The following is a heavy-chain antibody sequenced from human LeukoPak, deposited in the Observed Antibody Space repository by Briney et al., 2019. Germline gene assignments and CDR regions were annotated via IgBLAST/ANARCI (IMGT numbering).Heavy chain of an antibody. CDR1: GGSFSGYY. CDR2: INHSGST. J-gene: IGHJ3*02. V-gene: IGHV4-34*01. D-gene: IGHD5-12*01. CDR3: ARDLLHRGYAFDI. Sequence: SETLSLTCAVYGGSFSGYYWSWIRQPPGKGLEWIGEINHSGSTNYNPSLKSRVTISVDTSKNQFSLKLSSVTAADTAIYYSARDLLHRGYAFDIWGQGTMVTVSS.